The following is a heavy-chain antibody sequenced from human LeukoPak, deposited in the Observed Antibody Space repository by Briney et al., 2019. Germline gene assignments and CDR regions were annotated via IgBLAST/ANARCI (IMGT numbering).Heavy chain of an antibody. CDR3: AHSRRRVSCHGGSCYHFDH. CDR1: GFSLTTRGVG. J-gene: IGHJ4*02. CDR2: IYRDDDQ. D-gene: IGHD2-15*01. V-gene: IGHV2-5*02. Sequence: SGPTLVKPTETLTLTCTFSGFSLTTRGVGVGWIRQPPAKALEWLTIIYRDDDQRYSPSLKTRLTITKDTSKDQVVLTMTSMDPVDTATYYCAHSRRRVSCHGGSCYHFDHWGQGTLVTVSS.